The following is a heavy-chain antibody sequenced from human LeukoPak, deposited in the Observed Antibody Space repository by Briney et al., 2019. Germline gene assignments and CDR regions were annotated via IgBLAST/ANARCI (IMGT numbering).Heavy chain of an antibody. D-gene: IGHD4-11*01. Sequence: PSETLSLTCTVSGGSISSYYWSWIRQPPGKGLEWIGYIYYSGSTNYNPSLKSRVTISVDTSKNQFSLKLSSVTAADTAVYYCARAYSKSSAFDIWGQGTMVTVSS. J-gene: IGHJ3*02. CDR2: IYYSGST. CDR3: ARAYSKSSAFDI. CDR1: GGSISSYY. V-gene: IGHV4-59*01.